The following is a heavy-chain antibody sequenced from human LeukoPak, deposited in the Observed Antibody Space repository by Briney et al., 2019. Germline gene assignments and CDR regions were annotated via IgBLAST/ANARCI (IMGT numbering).Heavy chain of an antibody. CDR3: AKDHPHSDIVVVPAAIGFDY. D-gene: IGHD2-2*01. V-gene: IGHV3-23*01. CDR2: ISGSGGST. Sequence: GGSLRLSCAASGFTFSSYAMSWVRQAPGKGLEWVSAISGSGGSTYYADSVKGRFTISRVNSKNTLYLQMNSLRAEDTAVYYCAKDHPHSDIVVVPAAIGFDYWGQGTLVTVSS. J-gene: IGHJ4*02. CDR1: GFTFSSYA.